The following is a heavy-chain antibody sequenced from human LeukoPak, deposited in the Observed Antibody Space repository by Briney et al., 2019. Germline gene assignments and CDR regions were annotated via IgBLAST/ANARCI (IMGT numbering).Heavy chain of an antibody. CDR1: GGTFSSYA. J-gene: IGHJ5*02. D-gene: IGHD6-19*01. Sequence: SVKVSCKASGGTFSSYAISWVRQAPGQGLEWMGGIIPIFGTANYAQKFQGRVTITADKSTSTAYMELSSLRSEDTAVYYCARDRAVGGWFDPWGQGTLVTVSS. CDR3: ARDRAVGGWFDP. CDR2: IIPIFGTA. V-gene: IGHV1-69*06.